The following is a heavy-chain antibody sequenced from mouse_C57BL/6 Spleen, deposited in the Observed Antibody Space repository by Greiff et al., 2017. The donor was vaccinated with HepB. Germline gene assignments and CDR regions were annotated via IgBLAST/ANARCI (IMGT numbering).Heavy chain of an antibody. CDR3: ARSLDGSVAY. V-gene: IGHV1-81*01. D-gene: IGHD2-3*01. Sequence: VQLQQSGAELARPGASVKLSCKASGYTFTSYGISWVKQRTGQGLEWIGEIYPRSGNTYYNEKFKGKATLTADKSSSTAYMELRSLTSEDAAVYFCARSLDGSVAYWGQGTLVTVSA. CDR2: IYPRSGNT. CDR1: GYTFTSYG. J-gene: IGHJ3*01.